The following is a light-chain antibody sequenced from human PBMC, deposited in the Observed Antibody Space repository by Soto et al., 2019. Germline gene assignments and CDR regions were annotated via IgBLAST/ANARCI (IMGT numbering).Light chain of an antibody. CDR1: SSNIDNNY. CDR3: RTWDSSLTAYV. Sequence: QSMLKQPPFVTAGPGQKVTILCSGSSSNIDNNYVSCYHQLPRTAPKLLIYEDNKRPSGIPDRFSGSKSGTSATLGITGLQTGDEADYYCRTWDSSLTAYVFGSGTMSPS. CDR2: EDN. V-gene: IGLV1-51*02. J-gene: IGLJ1*01.